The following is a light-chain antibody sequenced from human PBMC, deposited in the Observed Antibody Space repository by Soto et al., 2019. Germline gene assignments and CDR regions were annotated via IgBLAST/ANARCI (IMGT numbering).Light chain of an antibody. Sequence: QSALTQPASVSGSPGQSITISCTGASSDVGGYNYVSWYQQHPGKAPKFILYEVSNRPSGISNRFSGSKSGSTASLTISDLQPEDEADYFCCSYTSSRTLLFGGGTKVTVL. CDR1: SSDVGGYNY. V-gene: IGLV2-14*01. CDR2: EVS. CDR3: CSYTSSRTLL. J-gene: IGLJ3*02.